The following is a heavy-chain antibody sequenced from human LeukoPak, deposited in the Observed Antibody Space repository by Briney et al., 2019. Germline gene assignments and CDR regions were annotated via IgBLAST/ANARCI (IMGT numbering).Heavy chain of an antibody. J-gene: IGHJ4*02. Sequence: GGSLRLSCAASGFTFSSYAMSWVRQAPGKGLDWVSAISGSGGSTYYADSVKGRFTISRDNSKNTLYLQMNSLRAEDTAVYYCAKDLWALRYSYGDDFDYWGQGTLVTVSS. V-gene: IGHV3-23*01. CDR2: ISGSGGST. D-gene: IGHD5-18*01. CDR3: AKDLWALRYSYGDDFDY. CDR1: GFTFSSYA.